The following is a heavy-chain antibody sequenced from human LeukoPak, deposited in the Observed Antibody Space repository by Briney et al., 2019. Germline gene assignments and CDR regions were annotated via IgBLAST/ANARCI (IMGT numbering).Heavy chain of an antibody. V-gene: IGHV4-38-2*01. J-gene: IGHJ3*02. Sequence: SETLSLTCAVSGYSISSGYYWGWIRQPPGKGLEWIGSIYHSGSTFYNPSLKSRVIISADTSKNQFSLTLSSVTAADTAVYYCARPQEATAMVAFDIWGQGTMVTVSS. CDR2: IYHSGST. CDR1: GYSISSGYY. CDR3: ARPQEATAMVAFDI. D-gene: IGHD2-2*01.